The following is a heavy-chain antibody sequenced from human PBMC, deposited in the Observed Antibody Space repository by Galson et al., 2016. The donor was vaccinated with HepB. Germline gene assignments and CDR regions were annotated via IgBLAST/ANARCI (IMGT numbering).Heavy chain of an antibody. CDR3: ARGGDQFYFGEWNAFDI. Sequence: CAISGDSVSSSSAAWNWIRQSPSRGLEWLGRTYYRSKWYDDYAVSVKSRITINTDTSKNQFSLHLNSVTPEDTAVYYCARGGDQFYFGEWNAFDIWGQGTLVTVSS. J-gene: IGHJ3*02. D-gene: IGHD3-10*01. CDR1: GDSVSSSSAA. V-gene: IGHV6-1*01. CDR2: TYYRSKWYD.